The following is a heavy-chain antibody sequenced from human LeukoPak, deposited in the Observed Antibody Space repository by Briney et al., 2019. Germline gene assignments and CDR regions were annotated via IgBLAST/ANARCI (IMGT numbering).Heavy chain of an antibody. D-gene: IGHD2-21*02. CDR1: GGTFSSYA. Sequence: GSSVKVSCKASGGTFSSYAISWVRQAPGQGLEWMGRIIPILGIANYAQKLQGRVTMTTDTSTSTAYMELRSLRSDDTAMYYCARDLAFCGGDCYSDTFDIWGQGTMVTVSS. V-gene: IGHV1-69*04. CDR3: ARDLAFCGGDCYSDTFDI. J-gene: IGHJ3*02. CDR2: IIPILGIA.